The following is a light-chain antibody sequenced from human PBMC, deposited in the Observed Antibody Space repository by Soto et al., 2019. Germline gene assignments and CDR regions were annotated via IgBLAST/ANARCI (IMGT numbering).Light chain of an antibody. CDR3: QSYENSLSAPYV. V-gene: IGLV2-14*01. J-gene: IGLJ1*01. CDR2: DVS. CDR1: SSDVGGYNY. Sequence: QSVLTQPASVSGSPGQSITISCTGTSSDVGGYNYVSWYQQHPGKAPKLMIYDVSNRPSGVSNRFSGSKSGNTASLTISGLQAEDEADYYCQSYENSLSAPYVFGTGTKVTVL.